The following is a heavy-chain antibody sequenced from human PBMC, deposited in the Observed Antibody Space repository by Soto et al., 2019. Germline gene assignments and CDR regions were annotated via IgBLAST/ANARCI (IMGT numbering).Heavy chain of an antibody. V-gene: IGHV5-10-1*01. CDR1: GYSFTSYW. CDR2: IDPSDSYT. J-gene: IGHJ3*02. CDR3: ASHRGIAAAGDFDI. Sequence: PGESLKISCKGSGYSFTSYWISWVRQMPGKGLEWMGRIDPSDSYTNYSPSFQGHVTISADKSISTAYLQWSSLKASDTAMYYCASHRGIAAAGDFDIWGQGTMVTVPS. D-gene: IGHD6-13*01.